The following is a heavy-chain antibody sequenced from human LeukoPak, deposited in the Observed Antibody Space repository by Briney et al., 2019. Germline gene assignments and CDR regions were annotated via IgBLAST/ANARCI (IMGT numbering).Heavy chain of an antibody. V-gene: IGHV4-39*01. CDR2: IYYSGNT. CDR3: ARPEPPLGSSSLPRTVFDY. CDR1: GGSLSGSSYF. Sequence: SETLSLTCSVSGGSLSGSSYFWGWIRPPPGKGLEWIGSIYYSGNTCYNPSLKSRVPISVDTSKNQSSPKLSSVTDADTAVYYSARPEPPLGSSSLPRTVFDYWGQGTLVTVSS. D-gene: IGHD6-13*01. J-gene: IGHJ4*02.